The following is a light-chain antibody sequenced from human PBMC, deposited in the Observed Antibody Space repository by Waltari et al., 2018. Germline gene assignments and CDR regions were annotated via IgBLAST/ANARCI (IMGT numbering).Light chain of an antibody. CDR2: SYH. CDR1: NSNIGSNE. CDR3: ATWDDSLNGPL. V-gene: IGLV1-44*01. Sequence: QSELTQPPSASGTAGQRVTFSCSGDNSNIGSNEISWYQQFPGTAPQLLIYSYHQRLSGVPDRFSASNSGTSASLTISGLQSEDEASYYCATWDDSLNGPLFGGGTKLTVL. J-gene: IGLJ2*01.